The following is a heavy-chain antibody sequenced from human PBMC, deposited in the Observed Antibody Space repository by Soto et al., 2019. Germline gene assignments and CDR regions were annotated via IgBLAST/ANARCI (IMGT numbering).Heavy chain of an antibody. CDR3: ATMGTPATGLYFFDY. CDR1: GGSISSGNYY. CDR2: ISYSGST. V-gene: IGHV4-30-4*01. Sequence: QVQLQESGPGLVKPSQTLSLTCTVSGGSISSGNYYWSWIRQPPGKGLEWIGFISYSGSTYYSTSLKSRVTISGGTSKSQFSLNLSVVTAADPAVYYCATMGTPATGLYFFDYWGQGSLVTVSS. D-gene: IGHD2-15*01. J-gene: IGHJ4*02.